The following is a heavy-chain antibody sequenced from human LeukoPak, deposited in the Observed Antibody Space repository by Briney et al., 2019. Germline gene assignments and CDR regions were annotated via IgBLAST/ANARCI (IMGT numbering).Heavy chain of an antibody. CDR3: AKLSGITIFGVVIIN. D-gene: IGHD3-3*01. CDR1: GFTVSSNY. J-gene: IGHJ4*02. Sequence: GGSLRLSCAASGFTVSSNYMSWVRQAPGKGLEWVSVIYSGGSTYYADSVKGRFTISRDNSKNTLYLQMNSPRAEDTAVYYCAKLSGITIFGVVIINWGQGTLVTVSS. V-gene: IGHV3-66*01. CDR2: IYSGGST.